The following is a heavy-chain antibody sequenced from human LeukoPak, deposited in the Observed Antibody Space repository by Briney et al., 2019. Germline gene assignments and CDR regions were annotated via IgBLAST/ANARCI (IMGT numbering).Heavy chain of an antibody. V-gene: IGHV4-59*12. CDR2: IYYTGST. D-gene: IGHD2-2*01. CDR3: ARGEPAAAPEEYFQH. J-gene: IGHJ1*01. CDR1: GGFISSYY. Sequence: SETLSLTCTVSGGFISSYYWSWIRQPPGKGLEWIGYIYYTGSTNYNPSLKSRVTMSVDTSKNQFSLKLSSVTAADTAVYYCARGEPAAAPEEYFQHWGQGTLVTVSS.